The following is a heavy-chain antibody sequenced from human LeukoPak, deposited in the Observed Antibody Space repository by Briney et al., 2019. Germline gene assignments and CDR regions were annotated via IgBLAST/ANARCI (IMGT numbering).Heavy chain of an antibody. J-gene: IGHJ5*02. CDR1: GNTLSEFS. V-gene: IGHV1-24*01. CDR2: FDPEVGET. CDR3: ATDLLAGGLKTFDP. Sequence: SVKVSCKVTGNTLSEFSMHWVRQSPGKGLEWMGGFDPEVGETVYAQKFQGRVTMTEDTSTETAYMELSSLRSEDTAVYYCATDLLAGGLKTFDPWGQGTLVTVSS.